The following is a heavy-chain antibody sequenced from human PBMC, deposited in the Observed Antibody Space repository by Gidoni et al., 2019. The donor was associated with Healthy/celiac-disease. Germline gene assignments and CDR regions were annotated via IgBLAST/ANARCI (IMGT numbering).Heavy chain of an antibody. D-gene: IGHD3-3*01. CDR1: GYTFTSYA. Sequence: QLQLVQSGAEVKKPGASVTVSCKAAGYTFTSYALHWVRQATGQRLELMGWINACNGNTKYAQKFQGRVTITRDTSASTAYMELSSLGSEDTAVYYCARGKSVLRFLEWSMRHDAFDIWGQGTMVTVSS. V-gene: IGHV1-3*01. J-gene: IGHJ3*02. CDR3: ARGKSVLRFLEWSMRHDAFDI. CDR2: INACNGNT.